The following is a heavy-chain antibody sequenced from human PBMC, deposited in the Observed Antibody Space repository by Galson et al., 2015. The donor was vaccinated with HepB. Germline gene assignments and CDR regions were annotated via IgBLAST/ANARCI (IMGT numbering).Heavy chain of an antibody. J-gene: IGHJ4*02. CDR2: TYYRSKWRN. CDR1: GDSVSSNSAA. D-gene: IGHD1-26*01. CDR3: ASDRGTYFDY. V-gene: IGHV6-1*01. Sequence: SGDSVSSNSAAWSWIRQSPSRGLEWLGRTYYRSKWRNEYAPSVKSRVSINPDTSKNQFSLQVNSVTPEDTAVYYCASDRGTYFDYWGQGTLVTVSS.